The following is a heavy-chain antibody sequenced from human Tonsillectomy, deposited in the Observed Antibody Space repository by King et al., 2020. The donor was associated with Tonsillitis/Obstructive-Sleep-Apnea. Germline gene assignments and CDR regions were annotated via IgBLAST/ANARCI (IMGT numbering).Heavy chain of an antibody. CDR3: ARRGSSSWGSLKFLDY. CDR1: GGSISSSSYY. Sequence: QLQESGPGLVKPSETLSLTCTVSGGSISSSSYYWGWIRQPPGKGLEWIGSIYYSGSTYYNPSLKSRVTISVDTSKNQFSLKLSSVTAADTAVYYCARRGSSSWGSLKFLDYWGQGTLVTVSS. D-gene: IGHD6-13*01. J-gene: IGHJ4*02. V-gene: IGHV4-39*01. CDR2: IYYSGST.